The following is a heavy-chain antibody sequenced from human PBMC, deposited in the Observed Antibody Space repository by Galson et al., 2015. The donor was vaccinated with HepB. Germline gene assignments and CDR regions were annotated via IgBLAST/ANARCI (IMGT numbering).Heavy chain of an antibody. CDR1: GFSFSSYW. Sequence: SLRLSCAASGFSFSSYWMTWVRQAPGKGLEWVANIKGDRSEKDHVDSVKGRFTISRDNAKKPLYLQMNSLRVEDTAVYYCAREDIAVTSAIIEVFYYYNGMDVWGQGTTVTVSS. CDR3: AREDIAVTSAIIEVFYYYNGMDV. D-gene: IGHD2-21*01. J-gene: IGHJ6*02. V-gene: IGHV3-7*01. CDR2: IKGDRSEK.